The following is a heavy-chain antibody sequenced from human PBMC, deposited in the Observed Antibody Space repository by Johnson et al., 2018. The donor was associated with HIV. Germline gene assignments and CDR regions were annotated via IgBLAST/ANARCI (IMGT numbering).Heavy chain of an antibody. D-gene: IGHD1-1*01. V-gene: IGHV3-30*02. J-gene: IGHJ3*02. CDR2: ILYDGSNK. CDR1: GFTFSSFG. CDR3: AKESRYSARYNWNDGYAFDI. Sequence: QVQLVESGGGVVQPGGSLRLSCAASGFTFSSFGMHWVRQAPGKGLEWVAFILYDGSNKYYADSVKGRFTISRDNSKNIVYLQMDSLRAEDTGLYYCAKESRYSARYNWNDGYAFDIWGQGTMVTGSS.